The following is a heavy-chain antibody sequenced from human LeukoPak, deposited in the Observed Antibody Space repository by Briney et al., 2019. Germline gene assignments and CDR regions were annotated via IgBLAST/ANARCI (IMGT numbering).Heavy chain of an antibody. D-gene: IGHD3-10*01. CDR1: GASISNYH. Sequence: SETLSLTCTVSGASISNYHWSWIRQPPGKGLEWIGYMYYSGTTNYNPSLKSRVTISLDTSRNQFSLKLRSVTAADTAVYYCARDRTIPDGSSGYYYYGMDVWGQGTTVTVSS. V-gene: IGHV4-59*01. CDR3: ARDRTIPDGSSGYYYYGMDV. CDR2: MYYSGTT. J-gene: IGHJ6*02.